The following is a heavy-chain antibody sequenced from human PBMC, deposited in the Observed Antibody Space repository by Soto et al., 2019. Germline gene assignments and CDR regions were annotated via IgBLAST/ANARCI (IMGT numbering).Heavy chain of an antibody. CDR2: IYYDGST. Sequence: QLQLQESGPGLVKPSETLSLTCSVSGGSITTSSYNWDWIRQPPGKGLQWIGTIYYDGSTSYNPSLKSQVTISVETSKYPFAVKVISVPAADTAVYYCARFYGNAFDVWGRGTVVTVSS. CDR1: GGSITTSSYN. CDR3: ARFYGNAFDV. V-gene: IGHV4-39*02. J-gene: IGHJ3*01. D-gene: IGHD3-10*01.